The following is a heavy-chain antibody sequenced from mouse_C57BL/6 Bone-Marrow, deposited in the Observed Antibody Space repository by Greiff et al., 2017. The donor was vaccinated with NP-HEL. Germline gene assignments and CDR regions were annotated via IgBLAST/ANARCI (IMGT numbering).Heavy chain of an antibody. V-gene: IGHV1-81*01. Sequence: VQLQQSGAELARPGASVKLSCKASGYTFTSYGISWVKQRTGQGLEWIGEIYPRSGNTYYNEKFKGKATLTADKSSSKAYMELRSLTSEDSAVYFCARSGYSSSYDYAMDYWGQGTSVTVSS. D-gene: IGHD1-1*01. CDR1: GYTFTSYG. CDR3: ARSGYSSSYDYAMDY. J-gene: IGHJ4*01. CDR2: IYPRSGNT.